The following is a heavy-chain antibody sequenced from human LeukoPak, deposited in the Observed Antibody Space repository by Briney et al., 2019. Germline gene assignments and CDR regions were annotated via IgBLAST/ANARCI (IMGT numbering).Heavy chain of an antibody. CDR3: ARDIGYHTFDY. J-gene: IGHJ4*02. V-gene: IGHV3-30-3*01. CDR2: ISYDGSNK. CDR1: GFTFRSYA. D-gene: IGHD5-12*01. Sequence: GGSLRLSCAASGFTFRSYAMHWVRQAPGKGLEWVAVISYDGSNKYYADSVKSRFSISRDNSKNTLNLQMNSLRAEDTAVYYCARDIGYHTFDYWGQGGLVTVSS.